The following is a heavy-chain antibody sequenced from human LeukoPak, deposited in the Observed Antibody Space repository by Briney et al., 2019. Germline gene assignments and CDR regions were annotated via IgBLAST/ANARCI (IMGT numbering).Heavy chain of an antibody. V-gene: IGHV4-30-4*01. CDR3: AREPAMVRGVIMQKLFGYYFDY. CDR2: IYYSGST. D-gene: IGHD3-10*01. Sequence: SETLSLTCTVSGGSISSGDYYWSWIRQPPGKGLEWIGYIYYSGSTYYNPSLKSRVTISVDTSKNQFSLKLSSVTAADTAVYYCAREPAMVRGVIMQKLFGYYFDYWGQGTLVTVSS. CDR1: GGSISSGDYY. J-gene: IGHJ4*02.